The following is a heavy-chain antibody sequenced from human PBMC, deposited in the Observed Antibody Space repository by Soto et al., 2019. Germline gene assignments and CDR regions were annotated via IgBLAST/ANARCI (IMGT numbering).Heavy chain of an antibody. D-gene: IGHD2-2*01. Sequence: SQTLSLTCAISGDSVSSNSAAWNWIRQSPSRGLEWLGRTYYRSKWYNDYAVSVKSRITINPDTSKSQFSLQLNSVTPEDTAVYYCARAEYQLLWDYYYYYMDVWGKGTTVTVSS. J-gene: IGHJ6*03. CDR3: ARAEYQLLWDYYYYYMDV. CDR1: GDSVSSNSAA. CDR2: TYYRSKWYN. V-gene: IGHV6-1*01.